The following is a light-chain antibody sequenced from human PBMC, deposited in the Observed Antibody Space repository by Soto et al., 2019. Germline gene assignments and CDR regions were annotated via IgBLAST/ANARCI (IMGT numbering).Light chain of an antibody. CDR2: GAS. V-gene: IGKV3-15*01. Sequence: EIVMTQSPATLSVSPGERATLSCGASQSISSNLAWYQQKPGQAPRLLIYGASTRATDVPARFTGSGSGTRFTLTISSLQSEDYAVHYCQQYNNWPPTWTFGQGTKVEIK. J-gene: IGKJ1*01. CDR3: QQYNNWPPTWT. CDR1: QSISSN.